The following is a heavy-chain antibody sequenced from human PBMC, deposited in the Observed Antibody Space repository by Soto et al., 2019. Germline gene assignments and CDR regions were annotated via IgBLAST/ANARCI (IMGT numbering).Heavy chain of an antibody. CDR2: IMPIFGRA. CDR3: ASWLKEAGIGGNDDHGMDV. J-gene: IGHJ6*01. Sequence: QVQLVQSGAEVKKPGSSVKVSCKASGGTFSNYAFSWVRQAPGQGLEWLGGIMPIFGRADYAQKFRGRVTITADESTSTAHMELSSLRSEDTAVYYCASWLKEAGIGGNDDHGMDVW. D-gene: IGHD1-1*01. V-gene: IGHV1-69*12. CDR1: GGTFSNYA.